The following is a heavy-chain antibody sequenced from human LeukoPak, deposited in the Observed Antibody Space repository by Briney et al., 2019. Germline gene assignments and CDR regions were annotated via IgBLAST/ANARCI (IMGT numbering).Heavy chain of an antibody. J-gene: IGHJ6*02. Sequence: GGSLRLSCAASGFTFSSYAMSWVRQAPGKGLEWVSAISGSGGSTYYADSVKGRFTISRDNSKNTLYLQMNSLRAEDTAVYYCAKGRAAAGGYHYYGMDVWGQGTTVTVSS. D-gene: IGHD6-13*01. V-gene: IGHV3-23*01. CDR3: AKGRAAAGGYHYYGMDV. CDR2: ISGSGGST. CDR1: GFTFSSYA.